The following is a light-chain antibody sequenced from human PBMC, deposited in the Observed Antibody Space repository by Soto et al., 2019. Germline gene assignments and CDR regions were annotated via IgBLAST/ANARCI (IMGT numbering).Light chain of an antibody. J-gene: IGKJ2*01. CDR2: GAS. V-gene: IGKV3-20*01. Sequence: EIVLTQSPGTLSLSPGEIATLSCRASESVSSSSFAWYQQKPGQAPRLLIYGASSRATGIPDRFSGSGSGTDFTITISILEPEDFAVYYWQQYGSSPNTFGQGTQLQIK. CDR3: QQYGSSPNT. CDR1: ESVSSSS.